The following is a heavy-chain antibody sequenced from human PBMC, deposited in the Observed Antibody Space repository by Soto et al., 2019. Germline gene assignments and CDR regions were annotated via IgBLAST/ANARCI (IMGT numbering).Heavy chain of an antibody. V-gene: IGHV1-2*02. CDR3: ARPHCSSTSCYWIFDP. CDR2: INPNSGGT. J-gene: IGHJ5*02. D-gene: IGHD2-2*01. CDR1: GYTFTGYY. Sequence: QVQLVQSGAEVKKPGASVKVSCKASGYTFTGYYMHWVRQAPGQGLEWMGWINPNSGGTNYAQKFQGRVTMTRDTSISTAYMELSRLRSDDTAVYYCARPHCSSTSCYWIFDPWGQGTLVTVSS.